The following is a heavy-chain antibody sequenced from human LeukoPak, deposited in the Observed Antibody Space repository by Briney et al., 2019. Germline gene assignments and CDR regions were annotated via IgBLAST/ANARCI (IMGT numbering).Heavy chain of an antibody. Sequence: VASVKVSCKASRYTFTGYYMHWVRQAPGQGLEWMAWINPNSGGTNYAQKFQGRVTMTRDTSISTAYMELSRLRSDDTAVYYCARAFWSVDARSDPWGQGTLVTVSS. V-gene: IGHV1-2*02. D-gene: IGHD2-15*01. CDR1: RYTFTGYY. CDR2: INPNSGGT. CDR3: ARAFWSVDARSDP. J-gene: IGHJ5*02.